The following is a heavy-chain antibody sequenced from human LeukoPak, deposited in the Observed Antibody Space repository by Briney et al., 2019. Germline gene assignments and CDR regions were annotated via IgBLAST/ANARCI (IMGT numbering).Heavy chain of an antibody. Sequence: ASVKVSCKASGYTFTGYYMHWVRQAPGQGLEWMGWINPNSGGTNYAQKFQGRVTMTRDTSISTAYMELSRLRSDDTAVYYCARDYYDFWSRYYNVLVYWGQGTLVTVSS. J-gene: IGHJ4*02. CDR2: INPNSGGT. D-gene: IGHD3-3*01. CDR1: GYTFTGYY. CDR3: ARDYYDFWSRYYNVLVY. V-gene: IGHV1-2*02.